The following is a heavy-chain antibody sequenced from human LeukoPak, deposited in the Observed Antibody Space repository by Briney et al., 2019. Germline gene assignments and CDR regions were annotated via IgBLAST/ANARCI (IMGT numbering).Heavy chain of an antibody. CDR3: STETAGNY. Sequence: ASVKVSCKAFGHTLKDLSIHWVRQAPGKGPEWLGGFDPEDDERMYAPKFQGRVTVTEDNSIDTAYMELTSLSSDDTGVYHCSTETAGNYWGQGTLVTVSS. J-gene: IGHJ4*02. CDR1: GHTLKDLS. CDR2: FDPEDDER. V-gene: IGHV1-24*01.